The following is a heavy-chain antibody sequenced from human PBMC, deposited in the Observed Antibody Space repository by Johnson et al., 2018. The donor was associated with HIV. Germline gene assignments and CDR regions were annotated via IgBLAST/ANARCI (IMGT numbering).Heavy chain of an antibody. D-gene: IGHD1-1*01. CDR1: GFTFTNAW. V-gene: IGHV3-15*01. J-gene: IGHJ3*02. CDR3: TTGQLVYAFDI. CDR2: IKSKTDGGTT. Sequence: VQLVESGGGLVQPGGSLRLSCAASGFTFTNAWMTWVRQAPGKGLEWVGRIKSKTDGGTTDYAAPVKGRFTISRDDSKNTLYLQMNSLKTEDTAVYYCTTGQLVYAFDIWGQGAMVTVSS.